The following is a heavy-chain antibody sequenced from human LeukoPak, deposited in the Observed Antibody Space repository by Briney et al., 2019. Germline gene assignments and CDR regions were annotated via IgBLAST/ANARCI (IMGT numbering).Heavy chain of an antibody. CDR3: ARDRVEGAFDI. Sequence: SETLSLTCTVSGGSISSYYWSWIRQPPGKGLEWIGYIYYSGSTNYNPSLKSRVTISVDTSKNQFSLKLSSVTAADTAVYYCARDRVEGAFDIWGQGTVVTVSS. CDR1: GGSISSYY. V-gene: IGHV4-59*01. CDR2: IYYSGST. J-gene: IGHJ3*02.